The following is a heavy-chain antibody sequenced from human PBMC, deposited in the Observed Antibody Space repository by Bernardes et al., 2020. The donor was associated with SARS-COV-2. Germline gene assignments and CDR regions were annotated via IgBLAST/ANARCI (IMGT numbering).Heavy chain of an antibody. CDR2: VSGSGGRT. V-gene: IGHV3-23*01. D-gene: IGHD3-10*01. CDR3: APEGWGSGGLDVLAM. Sequence: GSLRLSCVASGFTFSTYPMTWVRQAPGKGLEWVSVVSGSGGRTYYTDSVRGRFTISRDNSKNTVYLQMNSLRVEDTAVYYCAPEGWGSGGLDVLAMWGQGTLVTVSS. J-gene: IGHJ3*01. CDR1: GFTFSTYP.